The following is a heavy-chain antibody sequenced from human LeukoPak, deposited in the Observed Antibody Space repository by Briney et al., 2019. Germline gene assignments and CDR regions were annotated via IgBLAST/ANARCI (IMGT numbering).Heavy chain of an antibody. V-gene: IGHV3-48*02. J-gene: IGHJ4*02. CDR1: GFTFSSFS. CDR2: ISSSSSII. CDR3: ARGIPADY. D-gene: IGHD6-13*01. Sequence: WGSLRLSCTASGFTFSSFSMNWVRQPPGKGLEWVSSISSSSSIIYYADSVKGRFTISRDNAKNSLYLQINSLRDEDTAVYYCARGIPADYWGQGTLVTVSS.